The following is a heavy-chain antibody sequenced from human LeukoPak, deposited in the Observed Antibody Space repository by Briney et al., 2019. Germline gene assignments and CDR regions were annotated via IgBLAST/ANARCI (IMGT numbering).Heavy chain of an antibody. CDR2: IYYSGST. Sequence: SETLSLTCTASGGSISSYYWSWIRQPPGKGLEWIGYIYYSGSTNYNPSLKSRVTISVDTSKNQFSLKLSSVTAADTAVYYCARESTPNYCSSTSCYTNWFDPWGQGTLVTVSS. D-gene: IGHD2-2*02. V-gene: IGHV4-59*01. J-gene: IGHJ5*02. CDR1: GGSISSYY. CDR3: ARESTPNYCSSTSCYTNWFDP.